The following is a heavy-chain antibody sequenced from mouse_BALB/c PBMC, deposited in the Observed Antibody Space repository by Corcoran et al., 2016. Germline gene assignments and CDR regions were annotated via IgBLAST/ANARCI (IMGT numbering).Heavy chain of an antibody. Sequence: QIQLVQSGPELKKPGETVKISCKASGYTFTNYGMNWVKQAPGKGLKWMGWINTYTGEPTYADDFKGRFAFSLETSASTAYLQINNLKNEDTATYFCARGELGLLFVYWGQGTLVTVSA. CDR2: INTYTGEP. CDR1: GYTFTNYG. CDR3: ARGELGLLFVY. D-gene: IGHD3-1*01. J-gene: IGHJ3*01. V-gene: IGHV9-3-1*01.